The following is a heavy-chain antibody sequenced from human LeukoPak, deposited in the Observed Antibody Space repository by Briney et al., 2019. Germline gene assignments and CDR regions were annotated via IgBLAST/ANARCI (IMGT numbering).Heavy chain of an antibody. D-gene: IGHD6-13*01. CDR2: INHSGST. CDR1: GFSFSSYW. Sequence: GSLRLSCAASGFSFSSYWMSWIRQPPGKGLEWIGEINHSGSTNYNPSLKSRVTISVDTSKNQFSLKLSSVTAADTAVYYCARGGSITYWGQGTLVTVSS. CDR3: ARGGSITY. J-gene: IGHJ4*02. V-gene: IGHV4-34*01.